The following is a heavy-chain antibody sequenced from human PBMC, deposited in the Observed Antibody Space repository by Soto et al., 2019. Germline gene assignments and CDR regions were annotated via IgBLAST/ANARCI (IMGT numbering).Heavy chain of an antibody. CDR2: IIPIFGTA. CDR3: ASWYSSSSVGFDP. Sequence: VASVKVSCKASGGTFSSYAISWVRQAPGQGLEWMGGIIPIFGTANYAQKFQGRVTITADESTSTAYMELSSLRSEDTAVYYCASWYSSSSVGFDPWGQGTLVTVSS. CDR1: GGTFSSYA. J-gene: IGHJ5*02. D-gene: IGHD6-6*01. V-gene: IGHV1-69*13.